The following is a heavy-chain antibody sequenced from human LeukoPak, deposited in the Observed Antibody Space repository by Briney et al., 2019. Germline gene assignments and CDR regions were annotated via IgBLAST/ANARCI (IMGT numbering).Heavy chain of an antibody. V-gene: IGHV4-34*01. CDR2: INHSGST. J-gene: IGHJ5*02. Sequence: PSETLSLTCAVYGGSFSGYYWSWIRQPPGKGLEWIGEINHSGSTNYNPSLKSRVTISVDTSKNQFSLKLSSVTAADTAVYYCARGSVLAARPGDWFDPWGQGTLVTVSS. CDR3: ARGSVLAARPGDWFDP. CDR1: GGSFSGYY. D-gene: IGHD6-6*01.